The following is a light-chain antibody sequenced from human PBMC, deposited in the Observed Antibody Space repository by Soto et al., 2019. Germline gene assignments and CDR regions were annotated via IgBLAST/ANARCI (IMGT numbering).Light chain of an antibody. J-gene: IGLJ3*02. CDR2: EGS. Sequence: QSALTQPASVSGSPGQSITISCTGTSSDVGSYNLVSWYQQYSGKAPKLMIYEGSKRPSGVSSRFSGSKSGNTASLTISGLQADDDADYYCCSYAGSNIWVFGGGTKLTVL. CDR1: SSDVGSYNL. V-gene: IGLV2-23*01. CDR3: CSYAGSNIWV.